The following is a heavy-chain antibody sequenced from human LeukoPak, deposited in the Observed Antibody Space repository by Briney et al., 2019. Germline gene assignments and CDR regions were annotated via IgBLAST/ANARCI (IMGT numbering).Heavy chain of an antibody. CDR3: AIEVYYYDSSGYPDI. CDR1: GYSISSGYY. Sequence: SEPLSFTCTASGYSISSGYYWGWLRQPPGKGLERIGSIYHSGSTYYNPSLKSRVTISVDTSKNQFSLKLSSVTAADTAVYYCAIEVYYYDSSGYPDIWGQGTMVTVSS. CDR2: IYHSGST. V-gene: IGHV4-38-2*02. D-gene: IGHD3-22*01. J-gene: IGHJ3*02.